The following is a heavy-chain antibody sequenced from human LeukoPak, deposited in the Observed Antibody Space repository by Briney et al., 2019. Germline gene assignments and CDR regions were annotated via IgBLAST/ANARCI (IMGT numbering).Heavy chain of an antibody. J-gene: IGHJ4*02. CDR2: IDHSGST. Sequence: PSETLSLTCAVYSGSFSGYFWSWIRQPPGKGLEWIGEIDHSGSTNYNPSLKSRVTISVDTSKNQFSLKLNSVTAADTAVYYCVRDRPGSYFDYWGQGTLVTVSS. D-gene: IGHD1-26*01. CDR1: SGSFSGYF. CDR3: VRDRPGSYFDY. V-gene: IGHV4-34*01.